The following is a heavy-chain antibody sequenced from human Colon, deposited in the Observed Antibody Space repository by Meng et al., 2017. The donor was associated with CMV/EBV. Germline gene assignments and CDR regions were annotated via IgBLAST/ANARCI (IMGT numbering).Heavy chain of an antibody. D-gene: IGHD1-20*01. CDR1: GYSFNTYD. Sequence: ASVKVSCKASGYSFNTYDITWVRQARGQGLEWMGWINPDSGATNYAQKFQNRVTMTRDTSVSAAYMEVTSLTFDDTAVYFCARGPTPDPYNRYEGWFDPWGQGTQVTVSS. CDR3: ARGPTPDPYNRYEGWFDP. J-gene: IGHJ5*02. V-gene: IGHV1-2*02. CDR2: INPDSGAT.